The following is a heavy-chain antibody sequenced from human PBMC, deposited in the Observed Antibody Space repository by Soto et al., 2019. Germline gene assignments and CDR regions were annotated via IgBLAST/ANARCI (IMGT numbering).Heavy chain of an antibody. V-gene: IGHV3-74*01. CDR2: INSDGSST. CDR3: ARDPSDFWNGYYTNYYYYGMGV. Sequence: PGGSLRLSCAASGFTFSSYWMHWVRQAPGKGLVWVSRINSDGSSTSYADSVKGRFTISRDNAKNTLYLQMNSLRAEDTAVYYCARDPSDFWNGYYTNYYYYGMGVWGQGTTVTVSS. J-gene: IGHJ6*02. D-gene: IGHD3-3*01. CDR1: GFTFSSYW.